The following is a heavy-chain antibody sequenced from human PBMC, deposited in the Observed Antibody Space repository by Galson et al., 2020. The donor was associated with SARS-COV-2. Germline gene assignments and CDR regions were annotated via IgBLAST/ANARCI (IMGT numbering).Heavy chain of an antibody. V-gene: IGHV4-34*01. CDR2: INHSGSA. CDR1: VGSFSGFS. Sequence: ETSETLSLTCAVYVGSFSGFSWSWVRQSPGKGLEWIGEINHSGSANYNPSLKSRVTISVDTSKNQFSLKLTSVIATETGVYFCARGRIGVVPAPILGLGPYYEYYAMDVWGQGTTITVSS. CDR3: ARGRIGVVPAPILGLGPYYEYYAMDV. D-gene: IGHD2-2*01. J-gene: IGHJ6*02.